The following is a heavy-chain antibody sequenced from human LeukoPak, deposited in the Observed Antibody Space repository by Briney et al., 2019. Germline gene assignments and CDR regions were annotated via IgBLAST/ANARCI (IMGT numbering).Heavy chain of an antibody. J-gene: IGHJ4*02. Sequence: TGGSLRLSCAASGFTFSSYSMNWVRQAPGKGLEWVSSISSSSSYIYYADSVKGRFTISRDNAKNSLYLQMNSLRAEDTAVYYCAREDIVLMVYAIPFDYWGQGTLVTVSS. D-gene: IGHD2-8*01. CDR2: ISSSSSYI. CDR1: GFTFSSYS. V-gene: IGHV3-21*01. CDR3: AREDIVLMVYAIPFDY.